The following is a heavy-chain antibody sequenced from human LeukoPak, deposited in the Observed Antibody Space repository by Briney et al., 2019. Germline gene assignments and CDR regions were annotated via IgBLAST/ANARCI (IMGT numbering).Heavy chain of an antibody. D-gene: IGHD2-21*02. CDR2: INQDGSEK. CDR3: ARDGLRRPPTPYCGGDCPLDY. CDR1: GFTFSTYW. V-gene: IGHV3-7*03. Sequence: GGSLRLSCAASGFTFSTYWMSWVRQAPGKGLEWVANINQDGSEKYYVDSVKGRFTISRDNAKNSLYLQMNSLRVEDTAMYYCARDGLRRPPTPYCGGDCPLDYWGQGTLVSVPS. J-gene: IGHJ4*02.